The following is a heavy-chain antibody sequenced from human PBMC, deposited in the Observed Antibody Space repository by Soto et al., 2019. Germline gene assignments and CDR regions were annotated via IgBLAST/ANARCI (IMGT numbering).Heavy chain of an antibody. Sequence: ASVKVSCKASGYTFSNYGITWVRQAPGQGLEWMGWISAYNGNTNYAQKLQGRVTMTTDTSTSTAYMEVRSLRSDDTAVYYCARVDFWSVYFLFDYWGLGTLVTVSS. J-gene: IGHJ4*02. CDR2: ISAYNGNT. CDR3: ARVDFWSVYFLFDY. D-gene: IGHD3-3*01. V-gene: IGHV1-18*01. CDR1: GYTFSNYG.